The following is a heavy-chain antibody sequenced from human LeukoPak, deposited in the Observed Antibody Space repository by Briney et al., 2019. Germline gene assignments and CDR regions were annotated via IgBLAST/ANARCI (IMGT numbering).Heavy chain of an antibody. Sequence: PGGSLRLSCAASGFSFSSYSLNWVRQAPGKSLEWVSSISSSSSYIYYADSVKGRFTISRDTAKNSLYLQMNSLRAEDTAVYYCARELNAVAHSWGQGTLVTVSS. J-gene: IGHJ4*02. CDR2: ISSSSSYI. V-gene: IGHV3-21*01. CDR1: GFSFSSYS. D-gene: IGHD6-19*01. CDR3: ARELNAVAHS.